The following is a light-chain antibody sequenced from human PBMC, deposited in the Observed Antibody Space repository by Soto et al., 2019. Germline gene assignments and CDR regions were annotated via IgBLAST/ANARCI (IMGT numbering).Light chain of an antibody. CDR3: QQYGSSPPIT. CDR2: GAS. CDR1: QSVSSSY. J-gene: IGKJ5*01. V-gene: IGKV3-20*01. Sequence: EIVLTQSPGNLSLSPGERATLSCRASQSVSSSYLAWYQQKPGQAPRLLIYGASSRATGIPDRFSGSGSGTDFPLTISRLEPEDFAVYYCQQYGSSPPITFGQGTRLEIK.